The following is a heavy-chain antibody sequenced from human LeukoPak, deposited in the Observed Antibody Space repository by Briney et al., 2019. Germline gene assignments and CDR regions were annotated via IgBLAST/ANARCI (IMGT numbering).Heavy chain of an antibody. V-gene: IGHV3-30*01. J-gene: IGHJ4*02. D-gene: IGHD3-10*01. CDR2: ISYDGGNT. Sequence: GRSLRLTCAASGFTFSSYAMHWVRQAPGKGLEWVAVISYDGGNTYYADSVKGRFTISRDNSKNTLYLQLNSLRAEDTAVYYCARDSTYYYGSGSSGPHYFDYWGQGTLVTVSS. CDR1: GFTFSSYA. CDR3: ARDSTYYYGSGSSGPHYFDY.